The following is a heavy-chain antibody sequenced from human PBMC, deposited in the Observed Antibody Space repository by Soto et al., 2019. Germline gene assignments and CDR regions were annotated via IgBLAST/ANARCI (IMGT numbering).Heavy chain of an antibody. J-gene: IGHJ6*03. Sequence: QVQLLQSGAEVKKPGASVKVSCKASGYTFTNYGITWVRQAPGQGLEWMGWISAYNGNTHYTQRLQGRVTMTTDTSTSKAYMELRGLRSDDTAVYYCARVRQLVVYFYYYMDVWGKGTTVTVSS. V-gene: IGHV1-18*01. D-gene: IGHD6-6*01. CDR2: ISAYNGNT. CDR1: GYTFTNYG. CDR3: ARVRQLVVYFYYYMDV.